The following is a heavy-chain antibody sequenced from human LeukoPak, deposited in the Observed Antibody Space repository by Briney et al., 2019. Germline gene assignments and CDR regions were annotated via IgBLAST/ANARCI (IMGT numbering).Heavy chain of an antibody. Sequence: PGGSLRLSCAASGFTFSSYWMSWVRQAPGKGLEWVANIKQDGSEKYYVDSVKGRFTISRDNAKNSMYLQMNSLRAENTAVYFCARGGGLDVWGQGATVTVSS. CDR1: GFTFSSYW. CDR3: ARGGGLDV. V-gene: IGHV3-7*04. CDR2: IKQDGSEK. J-gene: IGHJ6*02.